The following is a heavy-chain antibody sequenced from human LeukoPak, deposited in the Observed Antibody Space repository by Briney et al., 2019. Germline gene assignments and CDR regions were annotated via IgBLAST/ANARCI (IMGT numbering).Heavy chain of an antibody. CDR3: ARTRGATFYFDY. Sequence: PSETLSLTCTVSGGSITNHNYYWGWIRQPPGKGLGWIGSVFYGQSIYTYYNPSLKSPVTISLDTSKSQFSLKLSSVTAADTAVYYCARTRGATFYFDYWGQGTLVTVSS. D-gene: IGHD1-26*01. CDR1: GGSITNHNYY. J-gene: IGHJ4*02. V-gene: IGHV4-39*07. CDR2: VFYGQSIYT.